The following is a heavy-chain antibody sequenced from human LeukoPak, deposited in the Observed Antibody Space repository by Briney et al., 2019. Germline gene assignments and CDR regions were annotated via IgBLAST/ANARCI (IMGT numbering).Heavy chain of an antibody. D-gene: IGHD6-19*01. V-gene: IGHV4-4*07. CDR2: IYISGST. CDR1: GGSISTYY. J-gene: IGHJ3*02. Sequence: SETLSLTCTVSGGSISTYYWSWIRQPAGKGLEWIGRIYISGSTNYNPSLKSRVTMSVDTSKNQFSLKLSSVTAADTAVYYCASRRYSSGWYSFDIWGQGTMVTVSS. CDR3: ASRRYSSGWYSFDI.